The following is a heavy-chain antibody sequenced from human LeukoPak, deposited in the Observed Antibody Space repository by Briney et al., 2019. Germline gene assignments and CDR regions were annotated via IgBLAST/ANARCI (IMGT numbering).Heavy chain of an antibody. CDR2: IIPIFGTA. D-gene: IGHD4-23*01. CDR3: ARDLTSYGGNPGAFDI. Sequence: GASVKVSCKASGGTFSSYAISWVRQAPGQALEWMGGIIPIFGTANYAQKFQGRVTITTDESTSTAYMELSSLRSEDTAVYYCARDLTSYGGNPGAFDIWGQGTMVTVSS. CDR1: GGTFSSYA. V-gene: IGHV1-69*05. J-gene: IGHJ3*02.